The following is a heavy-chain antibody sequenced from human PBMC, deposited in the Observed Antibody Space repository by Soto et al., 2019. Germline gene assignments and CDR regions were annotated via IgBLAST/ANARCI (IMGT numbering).Heavy chain of an antibody. V-gene: IGHV1-2*04. CDR1: GYTFTGYY. Sequence: QVQLVQSGAEVKKPGASVKVSCKASGYTFTGYYMHWVRQAPGQGLEWLGWINPNSGGTNYAQKFQGWVTMTRDTSISTAYMELSRLRSDDTAVYYCERDARGDEAPMDYWGQGTLVTVSS. CDR2: INPNSGGT. CDR3: ERDARGDEAPMDY. J-gene: IGHJ4*02. D-gene: IGHD3-10*01.